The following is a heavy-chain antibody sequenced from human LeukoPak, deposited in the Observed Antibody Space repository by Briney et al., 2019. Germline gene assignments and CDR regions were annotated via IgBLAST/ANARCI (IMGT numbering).Heavy chain of an antibody. D-gene: IGHD1-26*01. Sequence: ESGPTLVKPTQTLTLTCSFSGFSLTTRGVVVAWIRQPPARALEWLALIYWDDDKAYSPSLKHRLTITKDTSKNQVVLTMTTMDPVDTATYFCALRPKSGANWFDPWGQGTLVTVSS. V-gene: IGHV2-5*02. CDR3: ALRPKSGANWFDP. CDR1: GFSLTTRGVV. J-gene: IGHJ5*02. CDR2: IYWDDDK.